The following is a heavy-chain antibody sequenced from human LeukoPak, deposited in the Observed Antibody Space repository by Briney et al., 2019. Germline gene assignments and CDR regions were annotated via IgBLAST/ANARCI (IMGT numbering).Heavy chain of an antibody. CDR3: ARVDTVSGILV. CDR2: ISSSSSTI. Sequence: QPGGSLRLSCAVSEFTFSSCSMNWVRQAPGKGLEWISYISSSSSTIYYADSVKGRFTISKDNFENTVYLQMNSLRADDTAVYYCARVDTVSGILVWGQGTLVTVSS. CDR1: EFTFSSCS. D-gene: IGHD5-18*01. V-gene: IGHV3-48*01. J-gene: IGHJ4*02.